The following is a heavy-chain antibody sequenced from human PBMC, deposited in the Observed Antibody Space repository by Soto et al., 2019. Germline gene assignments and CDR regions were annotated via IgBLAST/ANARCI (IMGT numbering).Heavy chain of an antibody. CDR1: GFTFSSYA. D-gene: IGHD6-19*01. Sequence: GSLRLSCAASGFTFSSYAMSWVRQAPGKGLEWVSAISGSGGSTYYADSVKGRFTISRDNSKNTLYLQMNSLRAEDTAVYYCAKVWPRAGSYYYYGMDVWGQGTTVTVSS. CDR2: ISGSGGST. J-gene: IGHJ6*02. CDR3: AKVWPRAGSYYYYGMDV. V-gene: IGHV3-23*01.